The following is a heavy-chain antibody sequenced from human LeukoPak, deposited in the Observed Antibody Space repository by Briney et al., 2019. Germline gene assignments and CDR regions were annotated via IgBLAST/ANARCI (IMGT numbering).Heavy chain of an antibody. CDR2: INHSGGT. Sequence: SGTLSLTCAVYGGSFSGYYWSWIRQPPGKGLEWVGEINHSGGTNSNPSLKCRVTISVDTSKNQFSLQLSSVTAADTAVDYCARGLVVAAALNYWGQGTLVTVSS. J-gene: IGHJ4*02. CDR3: ARGLVVAAALNY. V-gene: IGHV4-34*01. D-gene: IGHD2-15*01. CDR1: GGSFSGYY.